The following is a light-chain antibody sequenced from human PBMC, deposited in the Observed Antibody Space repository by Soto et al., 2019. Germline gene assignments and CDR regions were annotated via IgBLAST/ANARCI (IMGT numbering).Light chain of an antibody. Sequence: EIVMTQSPATLSVSPGERATLSCRASQTVADSLVWYQQKPGQPPRPLIKGASTRATGIPATFSGSGSGTEFTLTISSLQSEDFAVYHCQHYGNSPYTFGQGTKLESK. CDR1: QTVADS. CDR3: QHYGNSPYT. J-gene: IGKJ2*01. V-gene: IGKV3-15*01. CDR2: GAS.